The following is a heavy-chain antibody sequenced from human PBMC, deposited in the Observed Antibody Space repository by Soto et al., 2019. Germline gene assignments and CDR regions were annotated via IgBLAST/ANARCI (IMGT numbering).Heavy chain of an antibody. CDR3: VIDDAARGFGELDY. CDR2: ISASGRTT. CDR1: GFMFKSYA. D-gene: IGHD3-10*01. V-gene: IGHV3-23*01. J-gene: IGHJ4*02. Sequence: EVRLLESGGGLAQPGGSLKVSCEGSGFMFKSYAMNWVRQAPGKGLEWVSAISASGRTTFYADSAKGRFTISRDNSKNTIFLQMNSLKTEDTAVYYCVIDDAARGFGELDYWGRGTLVTVSS.